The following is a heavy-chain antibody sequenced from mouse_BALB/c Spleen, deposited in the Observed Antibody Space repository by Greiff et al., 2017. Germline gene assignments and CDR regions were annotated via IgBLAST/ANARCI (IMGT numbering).Heavy chain of an antibody. CDR3: AREGQQRSYYFDY. CDR1: GFTFTDYY. CDR2: IRNKANGYTT. V-gene: IGHV7-3*02. J-gene: IGHJ2*01. D-gene: IGHD6-1*01. Sequence: EVKLMESGGGLVQPGGSLRLSCATSGFTFTDYYMSWVRQPPGKALEWLGFIRNKANGYTTEYSASVKGRFTISRDNSQSILYLQMNTLRAEDSATYYCAREGQQRSYYFDYWGQGTTLTVSS.